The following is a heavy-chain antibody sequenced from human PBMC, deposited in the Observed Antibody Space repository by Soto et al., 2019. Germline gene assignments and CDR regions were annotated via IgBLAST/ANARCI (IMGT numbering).Heavy chain of an antibody. D-gene: IGHD3-9*01. CDR1: GFTFDDYA. CDR2: ISWNSGSI. CDR3: AKSASYDILTGSDY. Sequence: QLGGSLRLSCAASGFTFDDYAMHWVRQAPGKGLEWVSGISWNSGSIGYADSVKGRFTISRDNAKNSLYLQMNSLRAEDTALYYCAKSASYDILTGSDYWGQGTLVTVSS. V-gene: IGHV3-9*01. J-gene: IGHJ4*02.